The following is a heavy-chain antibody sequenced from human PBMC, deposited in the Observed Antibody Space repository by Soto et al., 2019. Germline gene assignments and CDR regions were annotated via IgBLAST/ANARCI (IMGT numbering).Heavy chain of an antibody. CDR2: INAGNGNT. CDR1: GYTFTSYA. V-gene: IGHV1-3*01. D-gene: IGHD6-19*01. J-gene: IGHJ3*02. Sequence: QVQLVQSGAEVKKPGASVKVSCKASGYTFTSYAMHWVRQAPGPRLEWMGWINAGNGNTKYSQKFQGRVTITRDTSASTAYMELSSLRSEDTAVYYCARVLYSSDGIDIWGQGTMVTVSS. CDR3: ARVLYSSDGIDI.